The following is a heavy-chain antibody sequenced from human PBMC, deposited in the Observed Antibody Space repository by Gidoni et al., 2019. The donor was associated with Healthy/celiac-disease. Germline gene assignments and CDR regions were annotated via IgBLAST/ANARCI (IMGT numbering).Heavy chain of an antibody. CDR2: IIPIVGTA. CDR1: GGTFRSYA. D-gene: IGHD2-21*02. V-gene: IGHV1-69*06. CDR3: ARDGSSYCGGDCYTDAFDI. Sequence: QVQLVQSGAQVQKPGSSVKVSCKASGGTFRSYATRWVGQAPGQGLEWMGGIIPIVGTANYAQKIQGRVTITADKSTSTAYMELSSLRSEDTAVYYCARDGSSYCGGDCYTDAFDIWGQGTMVTVSS. J-gene: IGHJ3*02.